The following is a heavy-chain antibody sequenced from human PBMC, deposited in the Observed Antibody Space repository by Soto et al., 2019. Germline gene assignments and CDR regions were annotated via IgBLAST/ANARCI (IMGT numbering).Heavy chain of an antibody. CDR2: IIPIFGTA. D-gene: IGHD1-7*01. CDR3: ASHGITGTWVSYYGMDV. CDR1: GGTFSSYA. J-gene: IGHJ6*02. V-gene: IGHV1-69*12. Sequence: QVQLVQSGAEVKKPGSSVKVSCKASGGTFSSYAISWVRQAPGQGLEWMGGIIPIFGTANYAQKFQGRVTITADESTSTAYMELSSLRSEDTDVYYCASHGITGTWVSYYGMDVWGQGTTVTVSS.